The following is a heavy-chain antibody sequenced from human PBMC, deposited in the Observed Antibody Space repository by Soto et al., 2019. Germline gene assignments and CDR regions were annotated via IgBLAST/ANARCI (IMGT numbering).Heavy chain of an antibody. CDR1: GGSISNAAYS. CDR2: IYPSGMP. D-gene: IGHD5-12*01. Sequence: SETLSLTCTVSGGSISNAAYSWSWIRQPPGKGLEWIGYIYPSGMPFYNPSLRSRVTISIDRSNDQFSLNLKSVTAADTAVYYCTESGYDTFVDFWGQGTLVTVSS. V-gene: IGHV4-30-2*01. J-gene: IGHJ4*02. CDR3: TESGYDTFVDF.